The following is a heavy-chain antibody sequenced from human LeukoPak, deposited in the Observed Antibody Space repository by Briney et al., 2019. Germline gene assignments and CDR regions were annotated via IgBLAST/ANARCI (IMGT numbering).Heavy chain of an antibody. D-gene: IGHD2-21*01. CDR2: ISVYSGSI. V-gene: IGHV3-9*01. J-gene: IGHJ6*02. Sequence: PLRLFCVACVFTLDDLAMHCVRKARGKGLEGVSSISVYSGSIGYADSVKGRFSIARDNAKNTLYLEMNSLRTDDTALYFCARDVWRRAFYYAMDVWGQGTTVAVSS. CDR1: VFTLDDLA. CDR3: ARDVWRRAFYYAMDV.